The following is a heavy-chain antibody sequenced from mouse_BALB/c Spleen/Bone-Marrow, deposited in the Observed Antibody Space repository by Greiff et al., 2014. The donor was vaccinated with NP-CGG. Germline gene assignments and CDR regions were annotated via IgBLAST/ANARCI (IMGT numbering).Heavy chain of an antibody. CDR1: GFTFSSFG. D-gene: IGHD2-1*01. J-gene: IGHJ4*01. CDR3: ASFEGNYRLYALDY. CDR2: ISSGSSNI. V-gene: IGHV5-17*02. Sequence: EVQVVESGGGLVQPGGSRKLSCAASGFTFSSFGMHWVRQAPEKGLEWVAYISSGSSNIYYADTVKGRFTISRDNPKNTLFLQMTSLRSESTTIYYCASFEGNYRLYALDYWGQGTSVTVSS.